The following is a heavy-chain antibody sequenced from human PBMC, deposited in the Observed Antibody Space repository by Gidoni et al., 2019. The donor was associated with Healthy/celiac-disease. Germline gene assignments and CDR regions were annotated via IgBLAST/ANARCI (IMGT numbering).Heavy chain of an antibody. V-gene: IGHV4-61*02. CDR1: GVSISACSYY. Sequence: QVQLQESGPGLVKPSQTLSPTCPVSGVSISACSYYWCWLGHPAGKGREWIGRSYTSGSTNYNPSLKSRVTISVDTSKNQFSLKLSYVTAADTAVYYCARDSLTYYYDSSGLLWGQGTLVTVSS. CDR3: ARDSLTYYYDSSGLL. J-gene: IGHJ4*02. D-gene: IGHD3-22*01. CDR2: SYTSGST.